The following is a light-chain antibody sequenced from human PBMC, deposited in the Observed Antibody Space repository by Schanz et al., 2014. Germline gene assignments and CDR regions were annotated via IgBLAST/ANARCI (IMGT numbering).Light chain of an antibody. CDR2: HVS. CDR1: SSDVGGYNY. Sequence: QSALTQPASVSGSPGQSITISCTGTSSDVGGYNYVSWYQQHPNKAPKLMISHVSNRPSGVSNRFSGSKSGNTASLTISGLQAEDEADYYCSSYTSSSTWVFGGGTKLTVL. V-gene: IGLV2-14*03. CDR3: SSYTSSSTWV. J-gene: IGLJ3*02.